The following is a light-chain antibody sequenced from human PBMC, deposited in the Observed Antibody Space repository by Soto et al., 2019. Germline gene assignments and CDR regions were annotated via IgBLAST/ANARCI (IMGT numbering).Light chain of an antibody. CDR3: HQYNSWPPGT. J-gene: IGKJ2*01. CDR1: QSVGSN. CDR2: DAS. Sequence: IEMTQSPATLSVSPGERATLSCRASQSVGSNLAWYQQKPGQAPRLLISDASTRATGIPARFSGSGSGTEFTLTISSLQSEDFALYYCHQYNSWPPGTFGQGTKVDIK. V-gene: IGKV3-15*01.